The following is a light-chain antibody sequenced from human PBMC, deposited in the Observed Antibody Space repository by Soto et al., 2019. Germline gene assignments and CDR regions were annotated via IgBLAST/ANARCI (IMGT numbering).Light chain of an antibody. V-gene: IGKV3-20*01. CDR1: QTVDSVY. J-gene: IGKJ4*01. CDR3: QLYGASPT. CDR2: NIY. Sequence: TVLTQSPATLSSPPGERATLSCRASQTVDSVYLAWFQQKPGQSPRLLIYNIYTRSTGIPDRISGSASGTDFTLTISRLEPEDFAVYYCQLYGASPTCGGGPRWIS.